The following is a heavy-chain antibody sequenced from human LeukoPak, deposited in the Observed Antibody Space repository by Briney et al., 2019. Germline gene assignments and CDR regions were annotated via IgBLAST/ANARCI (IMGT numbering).Heavy chain of an antibody. CDR2: MNPNSGNT. D-gene: IGHD5-12*01. CDR3: ARGSSGYDPYYYYMDV. CDR1: GYTFTSYD. J-gene: IGHJ6*03. Sequence: ASVKVSCKASGYTFTSYDINWVRQATGQGLEWMGWMNPNSGNTGYAQKFQGRVTMTRNTSISTAYMGLSSLRSEDTAVYYCARGSSGYDPYYYYMDVWGQGTMVTVSS. V-gene: IGHV1-8*01.